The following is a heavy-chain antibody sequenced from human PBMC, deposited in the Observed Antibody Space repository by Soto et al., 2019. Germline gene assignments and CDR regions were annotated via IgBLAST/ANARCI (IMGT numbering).Heavy chain of an antibody. CDR3: AKDGGDYDFWSGYLSDY. D-gene: IGHD3-3*01. V-gene: IGHV3-30*18. Sequence: PGGSLSLSCAASGFTFSSYGMHWVRQAPGKGLEWVAVISYDGSNKYYADSVKGRFTISRDNSKNTLYLQMNSLRAEDTAVYYCAKDGGDYDFWSGYLSDYWGQGTLVTVS. CDR2: ISYDGSNK. J-gene: IGHJ4*02. CDR1: GFTFSSYG.